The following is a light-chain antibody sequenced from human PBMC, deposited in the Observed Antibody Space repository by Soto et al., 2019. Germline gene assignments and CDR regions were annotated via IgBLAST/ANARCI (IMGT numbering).Light chain of an antibody. CDR2: RTS. V-gene: IGKV3-15*01. CDR1: QSISSN. J-gene: IGKJ4*01. Sequence: EIVMTRSPATLSVSPGERATLSCVASQSISSNLAWYQQKPGQAPRLLMFRTSSRATGFPARFSGSGSGTEFNLTISSLQSEDFGVYYCQQYNNWPRATFGAGTKVDIK. CDR3: QQYNNWPRAT.